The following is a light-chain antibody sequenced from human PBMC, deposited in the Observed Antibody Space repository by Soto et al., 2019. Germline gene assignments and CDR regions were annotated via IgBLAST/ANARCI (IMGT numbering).Light chain of an antibody. Sequence: QSVLTQPASVSGSPGQSIAISCTGTSSDVGSYNFVSWYQQHPGKAPKLMIYEGSERPSGISNRFSGSKSGNTASLTISGLQAEDEANYYCCSYAGSSTLIFGGGTKVTVL. V-gene: IGLV2-23*01. CDR2: EGS. CDR1: SSDVGSYNF. CDR3: CSYAGSSTLI. J-gene: IGLJ2*01.